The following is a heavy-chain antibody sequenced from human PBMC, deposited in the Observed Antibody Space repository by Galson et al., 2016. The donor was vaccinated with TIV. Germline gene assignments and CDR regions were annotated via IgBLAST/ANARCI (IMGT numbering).Heavy chain of an antibody. J-gene: IGHJ4*02. CDR1: GFTFDSYT. CDR2: ISHDGNNK. D-gene: IGHD1-1*01. V-gene: IGHV3-30-3*01. CDR3: TRDGRGNWKYVDYFDY. Sequence: SLRLSCAASGFTFDSYTFHWVRQTPGKGLEWVAIISHDGNNKDFADSVQGRFTISRDSSKSKVFLQMNSLRLEDTAVYYCTRDGRGNWKYVDYFDYWGQGTLVTVSS.